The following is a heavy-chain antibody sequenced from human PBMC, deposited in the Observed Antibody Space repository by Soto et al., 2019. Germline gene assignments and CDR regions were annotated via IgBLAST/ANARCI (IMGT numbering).Heavy chain of an antibody. Sequence: QVQLVQSGSEVKKPGSSVKVSCKASGGTFSSYAISWVRQAPGQGLEWMGGIIPIFGTANYAQKFQGRVTITADESTSTDYMELSSLRSEDMAVYYCARDLGIASAGTWFDHWGQGTLVTVSS. CDR3: ARDLGIASAGTWFDH. CDR1: GGTFSSYA. V-gene: IGHV1-69*01. CDR2: IIPIFGTA. J-gene: IGHJ5*02. D-gene: IGHD6-13*01.